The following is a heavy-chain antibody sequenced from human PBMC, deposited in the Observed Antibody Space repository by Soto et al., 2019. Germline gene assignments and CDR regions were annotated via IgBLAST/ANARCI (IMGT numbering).Heavy chain of an antibody. V-gene: IGHV3-23*01. CDR1: GFTFSYYS. CDR2: ISGSGGSA. J-gene: IGHJ4*02. CDR3: AKSLGNTWDDYYFHY. D-gene: IGHD1-20*01. Sequence: GGSLRLSCAASGFTFSYYSMSWVRQAPGKGLEWVSGISGSGGSAYYADSVKGRFTISRDNAKNTLYQQMNSLRAEDTAVYYCAKSLGNTWDDYYFHYWGQGTLVTVSS.